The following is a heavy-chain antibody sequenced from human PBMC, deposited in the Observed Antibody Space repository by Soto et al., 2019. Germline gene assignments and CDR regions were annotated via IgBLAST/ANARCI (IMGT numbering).Heavy chain of an antibody. CDR3: ARRHLAVAVSPWFDP. J-gene: IGHJ5*02. V-gene: IGHV2-26*01. CDR2: IDSSCEK. D-gene: IGHD6-19*01. CDR1: GLSITDSEMG. Sequence: QVTLKESGPVLVKPTETLTLRCTVSGLSITDSEMGVSWIRQPPGQPLEWLAHIDSSCEKSYRTFLKSRLAISKDTSKNKIVLTMTNMDPAETATYYCARRHLAVAVSPWFDPWGQGIPVTVSS.